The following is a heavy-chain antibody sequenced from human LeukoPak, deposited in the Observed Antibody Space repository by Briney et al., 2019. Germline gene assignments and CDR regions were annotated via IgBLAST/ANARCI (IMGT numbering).Heavy chain of an antibody. CDR1: GFTFDDYA. J-gene: IGHJ4*02. Sequence: PGGSLRLSCAASGFTFDDYAMHWVRQAPGKGLEWVSGISWNSGSIGYADSVKGRFTISRDNAKNSLYLQMNSLRAEDTALYYCATLSIAVAGTDYWGQGTLVTVSS. CDR2: ISWNSGSI. CDR3: ATLSIAVAGTDY. D-gene: IGHD6-19*01. V-gene: IGHV3-9*01.